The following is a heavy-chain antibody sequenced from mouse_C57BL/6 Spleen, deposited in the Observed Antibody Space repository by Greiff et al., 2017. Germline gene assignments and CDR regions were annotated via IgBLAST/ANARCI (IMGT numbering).Heavy chain of an antibody. V-gene: IGHV3-6*01. CDR3: ARDPYDYDGGYWYFDV. CDR2: ISYDGSN. D-gene: IGHD2-4*01. CDR1: GYSITSGYY. Sequence: ESGPGLVKPSQSLSLTCSVTGYSITSGYYWNWIRQFPGNKLEWMGYISYDGSNNYNPSLKNRISITRDTSKNQFFLKLNSVTTEDTATYYCARDPYDYDGGYWYFDVWGTGTTVTVSS. J-gene: IGHJ1*03.